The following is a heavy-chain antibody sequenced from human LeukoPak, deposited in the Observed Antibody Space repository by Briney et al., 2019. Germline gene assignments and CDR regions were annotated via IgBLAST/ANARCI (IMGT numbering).Heavy chain of an antibody. CDR2: ITGSHGRT. J-gene: IGHJ5*02. D-gene: IGHD4-17*01. CDR1: GFTFSSFA. Sequence: GGSLRLSCEASGFTFSSFAMTWVRQAPGKGLEWVSSITGSHGRTYNTDSVKGRFTISRDNSQNPLYLQMNSLRAEDTAVYYCTKDPNGDYVGAFDPWGQGTLVTVSS. V-gene: IGHV3-23*01. CDR3: TKDPNGDYVGAFDP.